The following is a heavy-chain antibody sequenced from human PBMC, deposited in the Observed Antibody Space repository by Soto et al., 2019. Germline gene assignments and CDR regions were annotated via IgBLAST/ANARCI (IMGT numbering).Heavy chain of an antibody. V-gene: IGHV4-61*01. CDR2: IYYSGST. J-gene: IGHJ4*02. D-gene: IGHD4-17*01. CDR3: ARDVPPTQGLDY. CDR1: GGSVSSGSYY. Sequence: QVQLQESGPGLVKPSETLSLTCTVSGGSVSSGSYYWSWIRQPPGKGLEWIGYIYYSGSTNYNPSLKSRVTISVDTSKNQFSLKLSSVTAADTAVYYCARDVPPTQGLDYWGQGTLVTVSS.